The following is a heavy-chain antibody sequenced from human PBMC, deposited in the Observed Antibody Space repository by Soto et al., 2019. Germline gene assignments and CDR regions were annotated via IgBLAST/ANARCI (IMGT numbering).Heavy chain of an antibody. CDR2: ISAYSGNT. D-gene: IGHD6-13*01. V-gene: IGHV1-18*01. CDR1: GYTFTSYG. CDR3: ARDGRSSSWSYYYSGMDV. J-gene: IGHJ6*02. Sequence: ASVKVSCKASGYTFTSYGISWVRQAPGQGLEWMGWISAYSGNTNYAQKLQGRVTMTTDTSTSTAYMELRSLRSDDTAVYYCARDGRSSSWSYYYSGMDVWGQGTTVTVSS.